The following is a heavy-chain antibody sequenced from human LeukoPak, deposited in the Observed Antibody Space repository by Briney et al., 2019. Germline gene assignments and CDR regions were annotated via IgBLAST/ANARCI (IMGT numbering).Heavy chain of an antibody. D-gene: IGHD5-12*01. CDR1: GYTFSSYD. CDR2: MNPNSGNT. CDR3: ARWPLRRSGFDP. J-gene: IGHJ5*02. V-gene: IGHV1-8*01. Sequence: ASVKVSCKASGYTFSSYDINWLRQATGQGLEWMGWMNPNSGNTGYAQKFQGRVTMTRNTSISTAYMELSSLRSEDTAVYYCARWPLRRSGFDPWGQGTLVTVSS.